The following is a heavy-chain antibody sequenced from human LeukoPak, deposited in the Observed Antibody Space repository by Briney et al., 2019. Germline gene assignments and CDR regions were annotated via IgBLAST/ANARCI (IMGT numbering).Heavy chain of an antibody. CDR2: IKSKTDGGTT. D-gene: IGHD5-12*01. CDR1: GFTFSDGW. V-gene: IGHV3-15*01. CDR3: AKYSGDDRALYYYYGMDV. J-gene: IGHJ6*02. Sequence: GSLRLSCAASGFTFSDGWMNWVRQAPGKGLEWVGRIKSKTDGGTTDYAAPVKGRFTISRDDSKNTLYLQMNSLRAEDTAVYYCAKYSGDDRALYYYYGMDVWGQGTTVTVSS.